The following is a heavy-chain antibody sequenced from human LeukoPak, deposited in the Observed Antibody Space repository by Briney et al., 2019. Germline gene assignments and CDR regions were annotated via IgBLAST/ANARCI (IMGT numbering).Heavy chain of an antibody. CDR3: ASRTWESDYWGAPGPREIYMDV. D-gene: IGHD3-3*01. CDR2: IKNGGST. J-gene: IGHJ6*03. Sequence: SETLSLTCAVYGGSFSSFSWSWIRQPPGKGLEWIGEIKNGGSTNYNPSLKSRVSISADTSRKEFTLKMTAVTAADTADYYCASRTWESDYWGAPGPREIYMDVWGTGTTVTVSS. V-gene: IGHV4-34*01. CDR1: GGSFSSFS.